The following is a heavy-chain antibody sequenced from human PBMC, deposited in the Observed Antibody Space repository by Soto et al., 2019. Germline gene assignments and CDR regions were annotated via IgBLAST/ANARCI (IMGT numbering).Heavy chain of an antibody. CDR2: ISAGGGGT. D-gene: IGHD3-22*01. V-gene: IGHV3-23*01. CDR1: GLTFSSYA. J-gene: IGHJ4*02. Sequence: PGGSLRLSCAASGLTFSSYAMSWVRQAPGKGLEWVSAISAGGGGTYYADSVKGRFTISRDNSRNDLYLQMNSLRAEDTAVYYCVKGSSGYYYEYWGQGTLVTVSS. CDR3: VKGSSGYYYEY.